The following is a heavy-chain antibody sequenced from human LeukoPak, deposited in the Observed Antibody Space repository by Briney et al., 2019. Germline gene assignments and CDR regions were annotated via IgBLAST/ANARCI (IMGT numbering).Heavy chain of an antibody. Sequence: PGGSLRLSCVASGFSFTRYSMYWVRQAPGKGLQWVSYIRSSGDIIHYADSVKGRFTISRDTAKNTLYLQMNNLRDEDTAVYYCARYPMALDIWGRGTLVTVSS. CDR3: ARYPMALDI. CDR2: IRSSGDII. CDR1: GFSFTRYS. V-gene: IGHV3-48*02. J-gene: IGHJ5*02. D-gene: IGHD3-10*01.